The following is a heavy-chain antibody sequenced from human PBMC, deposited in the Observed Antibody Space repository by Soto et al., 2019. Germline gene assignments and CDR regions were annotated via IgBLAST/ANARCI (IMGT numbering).Heavy chain of an antibody. J-gene: IGHJ4*02. V-gene: IGHV1-18*04. CDR3: ARGPPGFYNLGF. CDR2: INLHTGKT. Sequence: DSVKASCKASGYTFTRYGIRKVRKAPGQGLEWLGWINLHTGKTDYQRRLQGRVTMTTDTYTTTVYMELRNLRPDDTAMYYCARGPPGFYNLGFWDQGTLLTVTS. CDR1: GYTFTRYG. D-gene: IGHD3-9*01.